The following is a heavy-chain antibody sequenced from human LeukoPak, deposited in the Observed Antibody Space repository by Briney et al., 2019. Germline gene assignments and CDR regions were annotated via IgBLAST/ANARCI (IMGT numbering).Heavy chain of an antibody. J-gene: IGHJ4*02. CDR2: IYPGDSDT. CDR1: GYSFTSYW. V-gene: IGHV5-51*01. Sequence: EYLKISCKGSGYSFTSYWIAWVRQMPGKGLEWMGIIYPGDSDTRYSPSFQGQVTISAHKSISTAYLQWSCLKASDTAMYYCARLVDSSGSSYGYWGQGTLVTVSS. CDR3: ARLVDSSGSSYGY. D-gene: IGHD6-19*01.